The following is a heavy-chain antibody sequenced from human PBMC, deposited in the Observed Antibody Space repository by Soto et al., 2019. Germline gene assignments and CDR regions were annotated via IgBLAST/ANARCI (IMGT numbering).Heavy chain of an antibody. V-gene: IGHV3-30-3*01. CDR1: GFTFSSYA. D-gene: IGHD3-22*01. CDR3: ASLYYYDSSGYIGRTEWIDY. CDR2: ISYDGSNT. Sequence: GGSLRLSCAASGFTFSSYAMSWVRQAPGKGLEWVAVISYDGSNTYYADSVKGRFTISRDNSKNTLYLQMNSLRAEDTAVYYCASLYYYDSSGYIGRTEWIDYWGQGTLVTVSS. J-gene: IGHJ4*02.